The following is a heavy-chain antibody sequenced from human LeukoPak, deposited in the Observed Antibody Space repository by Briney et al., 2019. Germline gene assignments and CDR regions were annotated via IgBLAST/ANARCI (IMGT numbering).Heavy chain of an antibody. CDR1: GFTFSSYW. CDR3: ARPKSDY. CDR2: IKEEGSDK. J-gene: IGHJ4*02. V-gene: IGHV3-7*01. Sequence: GGSLRLSCAASGFTFSSYWMTWVRQTPGKGLEWVANIKEEGSDKYYADSMKGRFTISRDNAKKSLYLQLNTLRVEDTAVYYCARPKSDYWGQGTLVTVSS.